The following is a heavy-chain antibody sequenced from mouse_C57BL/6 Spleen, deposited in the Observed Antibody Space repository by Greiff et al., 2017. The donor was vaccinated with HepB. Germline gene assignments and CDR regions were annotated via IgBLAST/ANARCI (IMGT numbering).Heavy chain of an antibody. J-gene: IGHJ1*03. D-gene: IGHD1-1*01. CDR1: GYTFTSYW. CDR3: ARKGHYYGSSYVGYFDV. V-gene: IGHV1-50*01. Sequence: QVQLKQPGAELVKPGASVKLSCKASGYTFTSYWMQWVKQRPGQGLEWIGEIDPSDSYTNYNQKFKGKATLTVDTSSSTAYMQLSSLTSEDSAVYYCARKGHYYGSSYVGYFDVWGTGTTVTVSS. CDR2: IDPSDSYT.